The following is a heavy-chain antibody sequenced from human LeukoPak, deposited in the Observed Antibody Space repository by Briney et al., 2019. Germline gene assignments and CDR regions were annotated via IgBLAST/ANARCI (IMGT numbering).Heavy chain of an antibody. J-gene: IGHJ5*02. V-gene: IGHV4-38-2*02. D-gene: IGHD6-13*01. Sequence: PSETLSLTCTVSGYSISSGYYWGWIRQPPGKGLEWIGSIYHSGSTYYNPSLKSRVTISVDTSKNQFSLKLSSVTAADTAVYYCARGRGIAAAGQNNWFDPWGQGTLVTVSS. CDR2: IYHSGST. CDR1: GYSISSGYY. CDR3: ARGRGIAAAGQNNWFDP.